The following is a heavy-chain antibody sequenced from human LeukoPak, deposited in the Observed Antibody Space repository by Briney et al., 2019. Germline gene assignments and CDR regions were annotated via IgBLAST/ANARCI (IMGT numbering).Heavy chain of an antibody. CDR2: ISAYNGNT. CDR3: ASGRGGYYYAYFDY. J-gene: IGHJ4*02. V-gene: IGHV1-18*01. Sequence: ASVKASCKASGYTFTSYGISWVRQAPGQGLEWMGWISAYNGNTNYAQKLQGRVTMTTDTSTSTAYMELMSLRSDDTAVYYCASGRGGYYYAYFDYWGQGTLVTVSS. CDR1: GYTFTSYG. D-gene: IGHD3-22*01.